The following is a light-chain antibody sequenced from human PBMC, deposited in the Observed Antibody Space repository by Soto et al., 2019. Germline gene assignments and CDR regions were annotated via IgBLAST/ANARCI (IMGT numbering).Light chain of an antibody. CDR3: SSYTTSTSFIL. Sequence: QSVLTHPASMSRSPGQSITISCAGTSGDIGNYDFVSWYQQVPGTAPKAMIYEVSSRPSGVSNRFSGSKSGNTASLTISGLQAEDEAYYYCSSYTTSTSFILFGGGTKVTVL. J-gene: IGLJ2*01. CDR2: EVS. V-gene: IGLV2-14*01. CDR1: SGDIGNYDF.